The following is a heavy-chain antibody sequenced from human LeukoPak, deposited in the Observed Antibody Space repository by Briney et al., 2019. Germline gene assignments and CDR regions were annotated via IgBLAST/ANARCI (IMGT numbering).Heavy chain of an antibody. Sequence: GGSLRLSCAASGFRFNTYWMSWVRQAPGKGLEWVANIKQDGNEKYYADSVKGRFTISRDNNKNSLYLQINSLRTEDTALYYCAKGTGKSTLNWFDPWGQGTLVTVSS. V-gene: IGHV3-7*03. J-gene: IGHJ5*02. CDR3: AKGTGKSTLNWFDP. CDR1: GFRFNTYW. CDR2: IKQDGNEK. D-gene: IGHD1-14*01.